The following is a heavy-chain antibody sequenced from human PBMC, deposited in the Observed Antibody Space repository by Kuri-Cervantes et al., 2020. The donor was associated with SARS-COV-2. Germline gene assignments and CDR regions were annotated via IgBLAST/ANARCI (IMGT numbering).Heavy chain of an antibody. Sequence: GESLKISCAASGFTFSSYAMSWVRQAPGKGLEWVSAISGSGGSTYYADSVKGRFTISRDNSKNTLYLQMNSLRAEDTAVYYCARGFGLLWFGEPLLYFDYWGQGTLVTVSS. J-gene: IGHJ4*02. V-gene: IGHV3-23*01. D-gene: IGHD3-10*01. CDR1: GFTFSSYA. CDR3: ARGFGLLWFGEPLLYFDY. CDR2: ISGSGGST.